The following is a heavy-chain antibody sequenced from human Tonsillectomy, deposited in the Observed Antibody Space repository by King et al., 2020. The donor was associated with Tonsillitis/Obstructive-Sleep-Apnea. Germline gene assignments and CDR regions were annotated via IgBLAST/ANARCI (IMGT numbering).Heavy chain of an antibody. CDR1: GFTFSSYV. Sequence: VQLVESGGGVVQPGRSLRLSCVASGFTFSSYVMHWVRQAPGKGLEWVAVMSYDGNNIYFADSVKGRFIISRDNAKNTLFLQMNSLRGDDTAVYYCARGRYCSGGNCYPYFMDFDFWGQGTMVIVSS. J-gene: IGHJ3*01. CDR2: MSYDGNNI. D-gene: IGHD2-15*01. V-gene: IGHV3-30*01. CDR3: ARGRYCSGGNCYPYFMDFDF.